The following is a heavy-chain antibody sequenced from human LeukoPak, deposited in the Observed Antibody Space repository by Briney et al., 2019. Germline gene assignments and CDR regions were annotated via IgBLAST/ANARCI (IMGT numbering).Heavy chain of an antibody. V-gene: IGHV3-23*01. Sequence: GGSLRLSCAASGFAFSSYWMHWVRQAPGKGVKWVSSISGSGGLTYYADSVRGRFTISRDNSKNTLYLQMNSLRAEDTALYYCARTPVAGLWYFDLWGRGTLVTVSS. CDR3: ARTPVAGLWYFDL. CDR1: GFAFSSYW. D-gene: IGHD6-19*01. CDR2: ISGSGGLT. J-gene: IGHJ2*01.